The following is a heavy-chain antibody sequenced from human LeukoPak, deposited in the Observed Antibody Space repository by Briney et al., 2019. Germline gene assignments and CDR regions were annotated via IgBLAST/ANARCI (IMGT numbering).Heavy chain of an antibody. V-gene: IGHV4-59*01. D-gene: IGHD1-1*01. CDR3: ARAGPENLNWRYYIGF. Sequence: SETLSLTCTVSGDSINKYFWSWLRQSPGRGLEWIGYISHTGETNYNPSLKSRVTISLDKSNNQCSLRLTSVTAADTAVYYCARAGPENLNWRYYIGFWGQGILVTVSS. CDR1: GDSINKYF. J-gene: IGHJ4*02. CDR2: ISHTGET.